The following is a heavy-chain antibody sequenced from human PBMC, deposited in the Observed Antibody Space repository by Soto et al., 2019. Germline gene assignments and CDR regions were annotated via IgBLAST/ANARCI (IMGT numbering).Heavy chain of an antibody. V-gene: IGHV1-69*13. CDR1: GGTFSSYA. CDR2: IIPIFGTA. J-gene: IGHJ3*02. D-gene: IGHD2-2*01. CDR3: ARDYCSSTSCYDNHAFDI. Sequence: ASVKVSCKASGGTFSSYAISWVRQAPGQGLEWMGGIIPIFGTANYAQKFQGRVTITADESTSTAYMELSSLRSEDTAVYYCARDYCSSTSCYDNHAFDIWGQGTMVTVSS.